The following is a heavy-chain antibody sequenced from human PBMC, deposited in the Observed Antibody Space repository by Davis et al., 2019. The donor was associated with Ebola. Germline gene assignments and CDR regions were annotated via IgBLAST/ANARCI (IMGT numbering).Heavy chain of an antibody. CDR3: ARDPRSSHAFDI. J-gene: IGHJ3*02. V-gene: IGHV3-7*01. D-gene: IGHD3-3*01. CDR2: IKQDGSNK. Sequence: GSLRLSCAASGFTFSSYWMSWVRQAPGKGLEWVANIKQDGSNKYYADSVKGRFTLSRDNSKNTLYLQMNSLRAEDTAVYYCARDPRSSHAFDIWGQGTMVTVSS. CDR1: GFTFSSYW.